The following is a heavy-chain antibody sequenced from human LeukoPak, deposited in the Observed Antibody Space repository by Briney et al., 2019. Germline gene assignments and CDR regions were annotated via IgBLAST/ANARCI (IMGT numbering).Heavy chain of an antibody. CDR3: ARGVSVAAAGTGFDY. CDR1: GYTFTSYG. Sequence: ASVKVSCKASGYTFTSYGISWVRQAPGQGLEWMGWISAYSGNTNYAQKLQGRVTMTTDTSMSTAYMELRSLRSDDTAVYYCARGVSVAAAGTGFDYWGQGTLVTVSS. V-gene: IGHV1-18*01. J-gene: IGHJ4*02. D-gene: IGHD6-13*01. CDR2: ISAYSGNT.